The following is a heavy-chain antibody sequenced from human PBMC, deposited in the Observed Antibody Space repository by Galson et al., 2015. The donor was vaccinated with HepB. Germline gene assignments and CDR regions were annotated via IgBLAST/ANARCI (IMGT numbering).Heavy chain of an antibody. CDR3: ARARYCSSTSCYSITIFGVVKGSYYMDV. CDR1: GYTFTSYY. CDR2: INPSGGST. D-gene: IGHD2-2*02. J-gene: IGHJ6*03. V-gene: IGHV1-46*01. Sequence: SVKVSCKASGYTFTSYYMHWVRQAPGQGLEWMGIINPSGGSTSYAQKFQGRVTMTRDTSTSTVYMELSSLRSEDTAVYYCARARYCSSTSCYSITIFGVVKGSYYMDVWGKGTTVTVSS.